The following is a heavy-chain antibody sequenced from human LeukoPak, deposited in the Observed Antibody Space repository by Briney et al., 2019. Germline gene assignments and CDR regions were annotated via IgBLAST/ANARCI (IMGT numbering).Heavy chain of an antibody. V-gene: IGHV3-21*06. J-gene: IGHJ6*03. CDR2: ISSGRTYI. CDR3: AIAPLSSGLNYYYYYMDV. CDR1: AFTFSTYN. Sequence: GGSLRLSCAASAFTFSTYNMNWVRQAPGKGLEWVSSISSGRTYIYFTDSLKGRFTISRDNAKNSLCLQMNSLRVEDTAIYYCAIAPLSSGLNYYYYYMDVWGKGTTVTISS. D-gene: IGHD6-19*01.